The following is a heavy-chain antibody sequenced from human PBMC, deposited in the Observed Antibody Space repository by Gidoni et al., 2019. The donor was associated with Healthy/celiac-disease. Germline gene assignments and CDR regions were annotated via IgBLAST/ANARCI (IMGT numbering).Heavy chain of an antibody. V-gene: IGHV3-13*01. CDR2: IGTAGDT. CDR3: ARVAGYCSSTSCHARDYYYMDV. Sequence: EVQLVESGGGLVQPGGSLRLSCAASVFTFSSYAMHWVRQATGKGLEWVSAIGTAGDTYYPGSVKGRFTISRENAKNSLYLQMNSLRAGDTAVYYCARVAGYCSSTSCHARDYYYMDVWGKGTTVTVSS. CDR1: VFTFSSYA. D-gene: IGHD2-2*01. J-gene: IGHJ6*03.